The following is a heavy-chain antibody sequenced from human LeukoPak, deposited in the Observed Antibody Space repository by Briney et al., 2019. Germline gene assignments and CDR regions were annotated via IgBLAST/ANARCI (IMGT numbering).Heavy chain of an antibody. CDR1: GGSISSFY. Sequence: SETLSLTCTVSGGSISSFYWSWIRQPAGKGLEWIGRIYTSGSTYYNPSLKSRVTISIDTSKNQFSLKLSSVTAADTAIYFCARGKSRGSHIDYWGQGTLVTVSS. CDR3: ARGKSRGSHIDY. V-gene: IGHV4-4*07. J-gene: IGHJ4*02. CDR2: IYTSGST. D-gene: IGHD1-26*01.